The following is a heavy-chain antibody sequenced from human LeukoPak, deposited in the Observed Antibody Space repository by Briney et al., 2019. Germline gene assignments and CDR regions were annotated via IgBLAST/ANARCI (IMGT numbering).Heavy chain of an antibody. CDR3: AREMVDGSGSYYPLDY. CDR1: GITFSSSS. CDR2: ISSSGSTI. D-gene: IGHD3-10*01. V-gene: IGHV3-11*01. J-gene: IGHJ4*02. Sequence: GGSLRLSCLASGITFSSSSMSWIRQAPGKGLEWVSYISSSGSTIYYADSVKGRFTISRDNAKNSLYLQMNSLRAEDTVVYYCAREMVDGSGSYYPLDYWGQGTLVTVSS.